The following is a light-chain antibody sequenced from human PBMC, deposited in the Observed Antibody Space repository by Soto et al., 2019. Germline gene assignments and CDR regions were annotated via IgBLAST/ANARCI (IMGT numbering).Light chain of an antibody. Sequence: VMTRSALSLSVPVGGPASLSCRSSHSRVYSDGNSYLSWFQKKPGQPPRLXXYGASRRATGIPDRCSGSGSGTDLTLSISSLEPEDSAVYYCQQYGRSPTWTFGQGTKVDIK. CDR2: GAS. CDR3: QQYGRSPTWT. CDR1: HSRVYSDGNSY. V-gene: IGKV3-20*01. J-gene: IGKJ1*01.